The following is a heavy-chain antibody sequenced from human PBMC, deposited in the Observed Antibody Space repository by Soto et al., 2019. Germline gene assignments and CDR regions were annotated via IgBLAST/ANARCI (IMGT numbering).Heavy chain of an antibody. Sequence: GGSLRLSCAASGFTFSSYGMHWVRQAPGKGLEWVAVIWYDGSNKYYADSVKGRFTISRDNSKNTLYLQMNSLRAEDTAVYYCARTPFTPSSGWYIDYWGQGTLVTVSS. D-gene: IGHD6-19*01. J-gene: IGHJ4*02. CDR1: GFTFSSYG. V-gene: IGHV3-33*01. CDR2: IWYDGSNK. CDR3: ARTPFTPSSGWYIDY.